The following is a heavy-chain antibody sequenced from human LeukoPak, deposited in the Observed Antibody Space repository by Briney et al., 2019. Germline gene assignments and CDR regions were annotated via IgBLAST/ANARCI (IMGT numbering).Heavy chain of an antibody. V-gene: IGHV3-73*01. D-gene: IGHD5-18*01. Sequence: GGSPRLSCAASGFTFSGSAMHWVRQASGKGLEWVGRIRSKANSYATAYAASVKGRFTISRDDSKNTAYLQMNSLKTEDTAVYYCTRRPGYSYPFDYWGQGTLVTVSS. CDR3: TRRPGYSYPFDY. J-gene: IGHJ4*02. CDR2: IRSKANSYAT. CDR1: GFTFSGSA.